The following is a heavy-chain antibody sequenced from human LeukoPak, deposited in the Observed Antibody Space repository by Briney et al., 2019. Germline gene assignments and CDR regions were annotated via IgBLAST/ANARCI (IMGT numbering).Heavy chain of an antibody. CDR3: VRNTKDY. J-gene: IGHJ4*02. V-gene: IGHV3-20*04. CDR1: GFTFSSYW. Sequence: PGGSLRLSCAASGFTFSSYWMNWARQAPGKGLEWVSGLNWNGSTTGYADSVKGRFTISRDNAKSSLYLQMSSLRAEDTALYYCVRNTKDYWGQGTLVTVSS. D-gene: IGHD2-2*01. CDR2: LNWNGSTT.